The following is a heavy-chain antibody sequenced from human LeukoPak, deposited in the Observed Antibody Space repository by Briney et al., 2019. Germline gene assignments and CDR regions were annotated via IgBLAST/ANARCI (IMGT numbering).Heavy chain of an antibody. Sequence: SETLSLTCTVSGGSISSSSYYWGWIRQPPGKGLEWIGSIYYSGSTYYNPSLKSRVTISVDTSKNQFSLKLSSVTAADTAVHYCARVIAVAGTPYWGQGTLVTVSS. CDR2: IYYSGST. J-gene: IGHJ4*02. V-gene: IGHV4-39*01. D-gene: IGHD6-19*01. CDR3: ARVIAVAGTPY. CDR1: GGSISSSSYY.